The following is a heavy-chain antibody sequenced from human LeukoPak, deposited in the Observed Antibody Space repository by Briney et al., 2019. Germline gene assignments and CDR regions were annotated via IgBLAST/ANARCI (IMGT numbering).Heavy chain of an antibody. CDR3: ARDRKGYIAVAGRGFDP. D-gene: IGHD6-19*01. J-gene: IGHJ5*02. CDR1: GYTFTSYY. CDR2: INPSGGST. Sequence: ASVKVSCKASGYTFTSYYMHWVRQAPGQGLEWMGIINPSGGSTSYAQKFQGRVTMTRDMSTSTVYMELSSLRSEDTAVYYCARDRKGYIAVAGRGFDPWGQGTLVTVSS. V-gene: IGHV1-46*01.